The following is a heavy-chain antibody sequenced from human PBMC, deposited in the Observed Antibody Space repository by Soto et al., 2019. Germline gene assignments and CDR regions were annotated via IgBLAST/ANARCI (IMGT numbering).Heavy chain of an antibody. CDR3: AKDCLSSGYYYGFDY. Sequence: EVQLLESGGGLVQPGGSLRLSCAASGFTFSSYAMSWVRQAPGKGLEWVSLISGSGGSTYYADSVKGRFTISRDNSQNTLYLQMNSLRAEDTAVHFCAKDCLSSGYYYGFDYWGQGTLVTVSS. CDR2: ISGSGGST. V-gene: IGHV3-23*01. J-gene: IGHJ4*02. CDR1: GFTFSSYA. D-gene: IGHD3-22*01.